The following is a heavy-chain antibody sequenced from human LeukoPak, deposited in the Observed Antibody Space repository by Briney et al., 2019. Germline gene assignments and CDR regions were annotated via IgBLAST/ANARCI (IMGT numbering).Heavy chain of an antibody. CDR3: ARDSETLLTGDDPFDY. Sequence: PGGSLRLSCAASGFTFSSYWMSWVRQAPGKGLEWVANIKQDGSEKYYVDSVKGRFTISRDNAKNSLYLQMNSLRAEDTAVYYCARDSETLLTGDDPFDYWGQGTLVTVSS. J-gene: IGHJ4*02. CDR1: GFTFSSYW. CDR2: IKQDGSEK. D-gene: IGHD3-9*01. V-gene: IGHV3-7*01.